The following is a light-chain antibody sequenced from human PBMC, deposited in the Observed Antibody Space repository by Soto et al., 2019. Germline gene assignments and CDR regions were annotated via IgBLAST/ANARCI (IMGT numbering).Light chain of an antibody. V-gene: IGKV2-30*01. CDR3: MQGTHWHIT. Sequence: DVVMTQSPLSLPVTLGQPASISCRSSQSLVYSDGNTYLNWFQQRPGQSPRRLIYKVSNRDSGVPDRFSGSGSGTVFTLKISRVEAEDVGVYYCMQGTHWHITCGQGTRLEI. J-gene: IGKJ5*01. CDR2: KVS. CDR1: QSLVYSDGNTY.